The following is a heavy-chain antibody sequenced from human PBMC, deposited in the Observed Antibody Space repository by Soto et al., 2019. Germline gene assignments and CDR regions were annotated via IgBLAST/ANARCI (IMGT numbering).Heavy chain of an antibody. J-gene: IGHJ4*02. CDR3: ARETFRGFYFDY. Sequence: GGSLRLSCAASGFTFTDYWTHWVRQAPGKGLVWVSRINSDGSRTSYADSVTGRFTISRDNAKNTLYLQMNSLRVEDTALYYCARETFRGFYFDYWGQGTLVTVSS. CDR2: INSDGSRT. CDR1: GFTFTDYW. V-gene: IGHV3-74*01.